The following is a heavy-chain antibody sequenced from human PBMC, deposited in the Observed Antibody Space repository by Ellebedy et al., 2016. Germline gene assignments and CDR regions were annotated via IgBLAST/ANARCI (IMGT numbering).Heavy chain of an antibody. J-gene: IGHJ4*02. D-gene: IGHD3-10*01. V-gene: IGHV4-59*01. CDR3: ARIGGVSFGERPIDY. CDR1: GFTFSNAW. Sequence: GSLRLSCAASGFTFSNAWMNRVRQPPGRGLEWIGNIYYTGTTNYNPSLQSRVTISLDTSKNQFSLRLTSVTAADTAVYYCARIGGVSFGERPIDYWGQGTLVTVSS. CDR2: IYYTGTT.